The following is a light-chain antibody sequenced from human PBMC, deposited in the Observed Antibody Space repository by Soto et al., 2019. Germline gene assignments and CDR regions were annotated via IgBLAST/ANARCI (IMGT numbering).Light chain of an antibody. V-gene: IGKV1-5*01. CDR2: DAS. Sequence: DIEMTQSPSTLSASVGDRVTLTCWASQSISSWLAWYQQKPGKAPKLLIYDASSLESGVPSRFSGSGSGTEFTLTISSLQPDDFATYYCQHYNSYSEAFGQGTKVDI. J-gene: IGKJ1*01. CDR1: QSISSW. CDR3: QHYNSYSEA.